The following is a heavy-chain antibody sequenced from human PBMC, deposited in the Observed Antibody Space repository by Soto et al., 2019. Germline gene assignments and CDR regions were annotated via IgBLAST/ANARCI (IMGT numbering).Heavy chain of an antibody. CDR2: IYWDDDK. CDR1: GFSLSTSGVG. CDR3: AHSLIGYYYDSSGSNWFDP. V-gene: IGHV2-5*02. J-gene: IGHJ5*02. D-gene: IGHD3-22*01. Sequence: SGATLVNPAHTLTLTCTCSGFSLSTSGVGVGWIRQPPGKALEWLALIYWDDDKRYSPSLKSRLTITKDTSKNQVVLTMTNMDPVDTATYYCAHSLIGYYYDSSGSNWFDPWGQGTLVTVSS.